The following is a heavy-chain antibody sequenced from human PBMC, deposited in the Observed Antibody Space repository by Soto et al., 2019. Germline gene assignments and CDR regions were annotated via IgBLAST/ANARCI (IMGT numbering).Heavy chain of an antibody. Sequence: QVQLQESGPGLVKPSETLSLTCAVSGGSITSSNWWTWVRQPAGKGMEWIGGIHHSGRIYYTSSLRSRVTFSVDKSKNQFSLNLTSVTAADTAVYCCAYGIGNYKIDDWGQGTLFTVSS. CDR2: IHHSGRI. D-gene: IGHD3-22*01. CDR3: AYGIGNYKIDD. J-gene: IGHJ4*02. V-gene: IGHV4-4*01. CDR1: GGSITSSNW.